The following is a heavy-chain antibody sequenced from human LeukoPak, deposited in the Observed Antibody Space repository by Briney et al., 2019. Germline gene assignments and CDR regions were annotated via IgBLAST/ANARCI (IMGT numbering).Heavy chain of an antibody. J-gene: IGHJ4*02. D-gene: IGHD6-13*01. CDR1: GGSISSSSYY. CDR2: IYYSGST. V-gene: IGHV4-39*07. CDR3: ARIESSSWYFDY. Sequence: SETLSLTCTVSGGSISSSSYYWGWIRQPPGKGLEWIGSIYYSGSTYYNPSLKSRVTISVDTSKNQFSLKLSSVTAADTAVYYCARIESSSWYFDYWGQGTLVTVSS.